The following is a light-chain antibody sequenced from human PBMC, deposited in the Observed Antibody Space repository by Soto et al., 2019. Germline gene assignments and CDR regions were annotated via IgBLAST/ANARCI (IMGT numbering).Light chain of an antibody. J-gene: IGLJ1*01. CDR1: SSDVGGYNY. CDR3: SSYTSSSTGV. V-gene: IGLV2-14*01. Sequence: QSVLTQPASVSESPGQSITISCTGTSSDVGGYNYVSWYQQHPGKAPKLMIYDVSNRPSGVSNRFSGSKSGNTASLTISGLQAEDEADYYCSSYTSSSTGVFGTGTKVTVL. CDR2: DVS.